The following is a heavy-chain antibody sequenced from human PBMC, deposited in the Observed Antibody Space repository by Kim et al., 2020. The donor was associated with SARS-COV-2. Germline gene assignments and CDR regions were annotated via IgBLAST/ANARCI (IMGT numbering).Heavy chain of an antibody. J-gene: IGHJ6*02. Sequence: SETLSLTCAVSGGSISSSNWWSWVRQPPGKGLEWIGEISHSGSTNYNPSLKSRVTISVDKSKNQFSLNLSSVTAADTAVYYCTRYCTSTSCARSSYYYYGMAVWGQGTAGTVSS. CDR1: GGSISSSNW. D-gene: IGHD2-2*01. CDR2: ISHSGST. CDR3: TRYCTSTSCARSSYYYYGMAV. V-gene: IGHV4-4*02.